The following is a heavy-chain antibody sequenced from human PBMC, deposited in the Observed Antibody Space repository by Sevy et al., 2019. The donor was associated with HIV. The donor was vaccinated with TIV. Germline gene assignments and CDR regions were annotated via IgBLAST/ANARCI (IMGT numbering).Heavy chain of an antibody. V-gene: IGHV4-34*01. CDR3: AREGGYYVFWSALGWFDP. J-gene: IGHJ5*02. CDR1: GGSFSGYY. D-gene: IGHD3-3*01. CDR2: INHSGST. Sequence: SETLSLTCAVYGGSFSGYYWSWIRQPPGKGLEWIGEINHSGSTNYNPSLKSRITISVDTSKNQCSLKLSSVTAEDTAVYYCAREGGYYVFWSALGWFDPWGQGTLVTVSS.